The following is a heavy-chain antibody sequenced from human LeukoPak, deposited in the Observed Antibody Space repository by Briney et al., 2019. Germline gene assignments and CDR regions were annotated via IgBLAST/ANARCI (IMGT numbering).Heavy chain of an antibody. CDR3: ARHTVGATGSFDY. Sequence: SATLSLTCTVSGGSISTHYWSWNRQSPGKGLEWIGYIYYSGSTVYNPSLKSRVTISVDTSKNQFSLKLSSVTAADTAVYYCARHTVGATGSFDYWGQGTLVTVSS. CDR1: GGSISTHY. CDR2: IYYSGST. J-gene: IGHJ4*02. D-gene: IGHD1-26*01. V-gene: IGHV4-59*08.